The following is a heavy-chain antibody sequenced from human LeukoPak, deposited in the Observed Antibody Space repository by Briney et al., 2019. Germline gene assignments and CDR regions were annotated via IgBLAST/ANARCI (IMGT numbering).Heavy chain of an antibody. CDR3: ARAGQSAGANWFDP. V-gene: IGHV4-61*10. J-gene: IGHJ5*02. CDR2: IYYSGSA. D-gene: IGHD3-10*01. CDR1: GGSISSGGYY. Sequence: SQTLSLTCTVSGGSISSGGYYWSWIRQPAGKGLEWIGYIYYSGSANYNPSLKSHIIISIDTSRNQFSLKLSSVTAADTAVYHCARAGQSAGANWFDPWGQGTLVTVSS.